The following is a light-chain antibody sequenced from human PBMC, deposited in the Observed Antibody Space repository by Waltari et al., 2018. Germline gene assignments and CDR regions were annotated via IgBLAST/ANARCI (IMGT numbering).Light chain of an antibody. CDR1: SLRSDY. J-gene: IGLJ1*01. Sequence: SSELTQDPAVSVALGQTVRITCQGDSLRSDYASWYQQKPGQAPVLVIYGKNNRPSGIPDRFSGSSSGNTASLTITGVQAEDEADYYCNSRDSSGNHYVFGTGTKVTVL. CDR3: NSRDSSGNHYV. V-gene: IGLV3-19*01. CDR2: GKN.